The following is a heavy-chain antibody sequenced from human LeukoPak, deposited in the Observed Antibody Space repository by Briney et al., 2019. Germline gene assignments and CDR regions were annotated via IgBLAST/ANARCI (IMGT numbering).Heavy chain of an antibody. Sequence: GGSLRLSCAASGFSFSTFAMNWVRQAPGKGLEWVSAVSDSGGSTYYADSVKGRFTISRDNSKNTLYLQMNSLRAEDTAVYYCAKGGGWLYYFDYWGQGTLVTVSS. CDR3: AKGGGWLYYFDY. D-gene: IGHD6-19*01. CDR1: GFSFSTFA. V-gene: IGHV3-23*01. J-gene: IGHJ4*02. CDR2: VSDSGGST.